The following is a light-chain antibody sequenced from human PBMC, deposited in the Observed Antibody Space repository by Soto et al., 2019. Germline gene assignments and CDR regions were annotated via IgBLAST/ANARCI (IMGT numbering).Light chain of an antibody. CDR2: PVS. CDR3: SSYTSTSSYV. CDR1: SSDVGGYNY. V-gene: IGLV2-14*01. Sequence: QSALTMPASVSGSPGQSITISCTGTSSDVGGYNYVSWYQQYPVKAPKLMIYPVSNRRSGVSNRFSGSNFSNLASLIIPELQAEDEAVYHCSSYTSTSSYVFGTGTQVTVL. J-gene: IGLJ1*01.